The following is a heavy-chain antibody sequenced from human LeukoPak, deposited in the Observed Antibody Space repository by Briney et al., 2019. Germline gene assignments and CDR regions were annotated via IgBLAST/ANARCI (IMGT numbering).Heavy chain of an antibody. D-gene: IGHD6-13*01. V-gene: IGHV3-9*01. J-gene: IGHJ5*02. CDR1: GFTFDDYA. CDR2: ISWNSGSI. Sequence: GGSLRLSCAASGFTFDDYAMHWVQQAPGKGLEWVSGISWNSGSIGYADSVKGRFTISRDNAKNSLYLQMNSLRAEDTALYYCAKASVRTGYSSSWSWFDPWGQGTLVTVSS. CDR3: AKASVRTGYSSSWSWFDP.